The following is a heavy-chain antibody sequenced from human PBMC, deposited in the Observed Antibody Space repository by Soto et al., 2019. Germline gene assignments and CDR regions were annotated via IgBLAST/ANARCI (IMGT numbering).Heavy chain of an antibody. CDR2: ISAYNGNT. CDR3: PRQTTMVRGFIRTYYSAMDV. D-gene: IGHD3-10*01. V-gene: IGHV1-18*04. J-gene: IGHJ6*02. Sequence: SVKVSCQASSYTFTRHGISWVRLALGQTQAWMGWISAYNGNTNYAQKLQGTVTMTTDTSTSTAHMELRSLRSDDTAVYYCPRQTTMVRGFIRTYYSAMDVWGQGITPTVSS. CDR1: SYTFTRHG.